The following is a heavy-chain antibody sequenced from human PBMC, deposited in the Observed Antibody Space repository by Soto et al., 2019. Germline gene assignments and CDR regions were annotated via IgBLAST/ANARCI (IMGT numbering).Heavy chain of an antibody. CDR1: GYTFTSYY. CDR3: ARDQRIAARFTDHNWFDP. D-gene: IGHD6-6*01. V-gene: IGHV1-46*01. CDR2: INPSGGST. Sequence: GASVKVSCKASGYTFTSYYMHWVRQAPGQGLEWMGIINPSGGSTSYAQKFQGRVTMTRDTSTSTVYMGLSSLRSEDTAVYYCARDQRIAARFTDHNWFDPWGQGTLVTVSS. J-gene: IGHJ5*02.